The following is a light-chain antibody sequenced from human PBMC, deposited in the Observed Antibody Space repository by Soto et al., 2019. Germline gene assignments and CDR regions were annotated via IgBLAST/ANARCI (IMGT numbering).Light chain of an antibody. J-gene: IGKJ5*01. Sequence: EIMMTQSPATLSVSPGERATLSCSASQSVRNNLAWYQHKPGQVHRLLIYYASPRATGIPARLSGSGSGTEFTLTISNLQSEDVAVYYCQQYNNWPPITFGQGTRLEIK. CDR3: QQYNNWPPIT. CDR2: YAS. CDR1: QSVRNN. V-gene: IGKV3-15*01.